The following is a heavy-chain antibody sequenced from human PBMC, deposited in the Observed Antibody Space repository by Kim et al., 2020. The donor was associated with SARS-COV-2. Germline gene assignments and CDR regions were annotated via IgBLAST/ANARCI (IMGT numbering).Heavy chain of an antibody. D-gene: IGHD6-13*01. CDR3: ARSLDIAAAGIHYYGM. CDR2: IYYSGST. CDR1: GGSISSSSYY. Sequence: SETLSLTCTVSGGSISSSSYYWGWIRQPPGKGLEWIGSIYYSGSTYYNPSLKSRVTISVDTSKNQFSLKLSSVTAADTAVYYCARSLDIAAAGIHYYGM. V-gene: IGHV4-39*01. J-gene: IGHJ6*01.